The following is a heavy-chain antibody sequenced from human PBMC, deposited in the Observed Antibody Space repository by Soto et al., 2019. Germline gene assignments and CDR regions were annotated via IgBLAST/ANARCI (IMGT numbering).Heavy chain of an antibody. CDR3: AKDQGLEVNWFDP. J-gene: IGHJ5*02. Sequence: QVQLVESGGGVVQPGRSLRLSCAASGFTFSSYGMHWVRQAPGKGLEWVAVISYDGSNKYYADSVKGRFTISRDNSKNTLYLQMNSLRAEDTAMYYCAKDQGLEVNWFDPWGQGTLVTVSS. V-gene: IGHV3-30*18. CDR1: GFTFSSYG. D-gene: IGHD6-19*01. CDR2: ISYDGSNK.